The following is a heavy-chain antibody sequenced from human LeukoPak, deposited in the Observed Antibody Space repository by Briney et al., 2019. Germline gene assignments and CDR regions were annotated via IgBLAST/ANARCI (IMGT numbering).Heavy chain of an antibody. J-gene: IGHJ4*02. V-gene: IGHV3-48*01. D-gene: IGHD3-3*01. CDR2: ISSSGTI. Sequence: GGSLRLSCAASGFIFSRNNMNWVRQAPGQGLEWVSYISSSGTIYYADSVKGRFTISRDNAKNSLYLQMNSLRAEDTAVYYCARELSNYDFWLWGQGTLVTVSS. CDR1: GFIFSRNN. CDR3: ARELSNYDFWL.